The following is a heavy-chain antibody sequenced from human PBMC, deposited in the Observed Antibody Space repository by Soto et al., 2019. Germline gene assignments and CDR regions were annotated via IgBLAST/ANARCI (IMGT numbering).Heavy chain of an antibody. CDR1: GVSISSYN. CDR3: ARVQAGTIDY. V-gene: IGHV4-59*01. CDR2: IYYSGST. Sequence: SETLSVTCTVSGVSISSYNWSWLRQPPGKGLEWIGYIYYSGSTNYNPSLKSRVTISVDTSKNQFSLKLSSVTAADTAVYYCARVQAGTIDYWGQGALVTVSS. J-gene: IGHJ4*02. D-gene: IGHD1-1*01.